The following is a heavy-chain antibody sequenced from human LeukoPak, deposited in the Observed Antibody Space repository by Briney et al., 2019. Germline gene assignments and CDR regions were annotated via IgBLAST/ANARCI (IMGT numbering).Heavy chain of an antibody. J-gene: IGHJ4*02. CDR2: VSHDGTKN. CDR1: GFTCSSCG. V-gene: IGHV3-30*18. Sequence: PGGSLRLSCAVSGFTCSSCGIHWVHQAPGKGLELVTFVSHDGTKNYYADSVKGRFTVSRDNSKNTLYLQMDSLRADDTAVYYCAKDSSTWGIRYFDYWGQGTLVTVSS. CDR3: AKDSSTWGIRYFDY. D-gene: IGHD2-2*01.